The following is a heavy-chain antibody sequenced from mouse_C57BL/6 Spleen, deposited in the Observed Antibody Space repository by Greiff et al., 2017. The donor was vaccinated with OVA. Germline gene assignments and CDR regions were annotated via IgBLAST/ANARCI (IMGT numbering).Heavy chain of an antibody. V-gene: IGHV1-26*01. CDR2: INPNNGGT. J-gene: IGHJ4*01. CDR1: GYTFTDYY. D-gene: IGHD2-5*01. CDR3: ARGRSNLCYAMDY. Sequence: VQLQQSGPELVKPGASVKISCKASGYTFTDYYMNWVKQSHGKSLEWIGDINPNNGGTSYNQQFKGKATLTVDKSSSTAYMELRSLTSEDSAVYDCARGRSNLCYAMDYWGQGTSVTVSS.